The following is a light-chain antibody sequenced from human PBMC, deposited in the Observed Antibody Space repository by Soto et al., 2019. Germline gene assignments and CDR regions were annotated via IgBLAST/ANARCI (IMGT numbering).Light chain of an antibody. Sequence: IVITQSQISLPVTPGEPASISCRSTQSLLHSNGYNYLDWYLQKPGQSPQLLIYLGSTRASGVPDRFSGSGSGTAFTLKISSVEAEDVGLCYWIEALQTPWTTFGQGTRLETK. V-gene: IGKV2-28*01. CDR1: QSLLHSNGYNY. CDR3: IEALQTPWTT. J-gene: IGKJ5*01. CDR2: LGS.